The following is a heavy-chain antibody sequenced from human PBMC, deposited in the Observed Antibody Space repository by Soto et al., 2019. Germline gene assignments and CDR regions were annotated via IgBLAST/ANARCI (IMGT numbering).Heavy chain of an antibody. CDR3: ARLPVYDYFWGNYRLFDY. J-gene: IGHJ4*02. CDR1: GFTFSDYY. CDR2: IRSGGSDI. D-gene: IGHD3-16*02. V-gene: IGHV3-11*01. Sequence: PGGSLRLSCAASGFTFSDYYMGWIRQAPGKGLEWVSYIRSGGSDIYNGDSVKGRFTISRDDAKNSLYLQMNSLRAEDTAVYYCARLPVYDYFWGNYRLFDYWGQGALVTVSS.